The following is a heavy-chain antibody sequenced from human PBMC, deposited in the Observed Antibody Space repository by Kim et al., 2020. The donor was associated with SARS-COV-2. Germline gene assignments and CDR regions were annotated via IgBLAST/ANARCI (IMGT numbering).Heavy chain of an antibody. V-gene: IGHV3-30*01. CDR3: ARVTRWLQLWDAFDI. Sequence: DSVKGRFTISRDNSKNTLYLQMNSLRAEDTAVYYCARVTRWLQLWDAFDIWGQGTMVTVSS. D-gene: IGHD5-12*01. J-gene: IGHJ3*02.